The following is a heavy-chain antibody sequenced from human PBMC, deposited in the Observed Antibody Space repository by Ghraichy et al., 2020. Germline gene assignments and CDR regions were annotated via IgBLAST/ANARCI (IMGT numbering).Heavy chain of an antibody. V-gene: IGHV3-49*03. J-gene: IGHJ6*02. CDR3: SRHLNTNARTWTNGMDV. D-gene: IGHD3/OR15-3a*01. Sequence: GGSLRLSCRASGFTFDDYVMSWFRQAPGKGLEWAGFIRSKVYGGTTEYAASVRGRFTISRDDFKSIAYLQMNSLKTEDTAVYYCSRHLNTNARTWTNGMDVWGQGTTVTVSS. CDR2: IRSKVYGGTT. CDR1: GFTFDDYV.